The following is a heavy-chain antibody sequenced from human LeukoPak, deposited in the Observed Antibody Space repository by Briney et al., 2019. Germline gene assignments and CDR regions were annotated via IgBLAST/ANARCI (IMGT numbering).Heavy chain of an antibody. CDR2: ISGSGAGT. CDR1: GFTVSDNY. D-gene: IGHD2-8*01. CDR3: TKMVREFYTISYYFDY. J-gene: IGHJ4*02. V-gene: IGHV3-23*01. Sequence: GGSLRLSCAASGFTVSDNYMSWVRQAPGKGLEWVSGISGSGAGTYYADSVKGRFTISRDNSKNTLYLQMNSLRAEDTAVYYCTKMVREFYTISYYFDYWGQGTLVTVSS.